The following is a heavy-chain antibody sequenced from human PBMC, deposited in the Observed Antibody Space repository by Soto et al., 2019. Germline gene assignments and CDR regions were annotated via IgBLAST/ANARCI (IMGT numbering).Heavy chain of an antibody. CDR1: GGSFSRYY. CDR3: ARTSRFDY. V-gene: IGHV4-34*01. CDR2: INHSGST. J-gene: IGHJ4*02. Sequence: QVPLQQWGAGLLKPSETLSLTCAVYGGSFSRYYWSWIRQPPGKGLEWIGEINHSGSTNYNPSLKSRVTISVDTSKNQFSLKLSSVTAADTAVYYCARTSRFDYWGQGTLVTVSS. D-gene: IGHD6-6*01.